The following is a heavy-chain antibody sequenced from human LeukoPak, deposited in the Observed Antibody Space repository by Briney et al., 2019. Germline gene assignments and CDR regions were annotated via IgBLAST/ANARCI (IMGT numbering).Heavy chain of an antibody. CDR3: ARLRSQYYFDY. J-gene: IGHJ4*02. V-gene: IGHV4-59*10. Sequence: PSETLSLTCAVYGGSFSGYYWNWIRQPAGKGLEWIGRIYTSGSTNYNPSPKSRVTVSVDTPKNQFSLKLSSVTAADTAVYYCARLRSQYYFDYWGQGTLVTVSS. CDR2: IYTSGST. D-gene: IGHD1-26*01. CDR1: GGSFSGYY.